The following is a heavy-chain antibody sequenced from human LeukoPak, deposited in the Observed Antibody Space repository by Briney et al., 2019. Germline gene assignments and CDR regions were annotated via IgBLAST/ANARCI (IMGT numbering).Heavy chain of an antibody. Sequence: SVKVSCKASGYTFTSYDINWVRQATGQGPAWMGWMNPNSGKTDYAQKFQGRVIITRNTSISTAYMDLSSLKSEDTAVYYCARDFRAVAARRAFDIWGQGTMVTVSS. CDR3: ARDFRAVAARRAFDI. J-gene: IGHJ3*02. CDR2: MNPNSGKT. D-gene: IGHD6-19*01. V-gene: IGHV1-8*01. CDR1: GYTFTSYD.